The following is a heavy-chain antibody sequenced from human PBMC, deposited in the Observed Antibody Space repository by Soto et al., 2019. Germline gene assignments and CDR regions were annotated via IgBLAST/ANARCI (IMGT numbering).Heavy chain of an antibody. V-gene: IGHV1-46*01. CDR1: GYTFTNNY. CDR2: INPSGGST. CDR3: ARDGGRHSGGIDY. J-gene: IGHJ4*02. D-gene: IGHD1-26*01. Sequence: GASVKVSCKASGYTFTNNYMHWGRQAPGQGPEWMGMINPSGGSTNYAQKFQGRVTITADESTSTAYMELSSLRSEDTAVYYCARDGGRHSGGIDYWGQGTLVTVSS.